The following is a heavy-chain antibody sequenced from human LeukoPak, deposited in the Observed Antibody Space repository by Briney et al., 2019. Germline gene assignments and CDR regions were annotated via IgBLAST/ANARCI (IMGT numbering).Heavy chain of an antibody. CDR1: GFTVSSNY. CDR3: AKFLTVTTPVHMDV. Sequence: GGSLRLSCAASGFTVSSNYMSWVRQAPGKGLEWVSVIYSGGSTYYAGSVKGRFTISRDNSKNTLYLQMNSLRAEDTAVYYCAKFLTVTTPVHMDVWGKGTTVTISS. D-gene: IGHD4-17*01. J-gene: IGHJ6*03. CDR2: IYSGGST. V-gene: IGHV3-53*05.